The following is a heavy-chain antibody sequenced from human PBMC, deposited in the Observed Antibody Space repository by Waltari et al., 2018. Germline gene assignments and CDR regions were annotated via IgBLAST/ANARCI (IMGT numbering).Heavy chain of an antibody. V-gene: IGHV4-38-2*02. Sequence: QVQLQESGPGLLKPSETLSLTCTVSGYSISSGYYWGWIRQPPGKGLEWSGSIYHSGSTYYNPSLKSRVTISVDTSKNQFSLKLSSVTAADTAVYYCARVRGRDYWGQGTLVTVSS. J-gene: IGHJ4*02. CDR2: IYHSGST. CDR3: ARVRGRDY. CDR1: GYSISSGYY.